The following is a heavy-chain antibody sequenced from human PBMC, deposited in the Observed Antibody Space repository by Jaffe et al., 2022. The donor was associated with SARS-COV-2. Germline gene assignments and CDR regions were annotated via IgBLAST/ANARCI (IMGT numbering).Heavy chain of an antibody. CDR2: ISYDGSNK. V-gene: IGHV3-30*04. CDR1: GFTFSSYA. CDR3: ARDHYDSSGYYYVPGY. J-gene: IGHJ4*02. D-gene: IGHD3-22*01. Sequence: QVQLVESGGGVVQPGRSLRLSCAASGFTFSSYAMHWVRQAPGKGLEWVAVISYDGSNKYYADSVKGRFTISRDNSKNTLYLQMNSLRAEDTAVYYCARDHYDSSGYYYVPGYWGQGTLVTVSS.